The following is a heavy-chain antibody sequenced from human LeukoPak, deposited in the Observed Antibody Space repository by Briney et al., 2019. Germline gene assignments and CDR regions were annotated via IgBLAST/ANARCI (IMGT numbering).Heavy chain of an antibody. CDR2: IYHSGST. Sequence: SETLSLTCTVSGYSISSGYHWGWIRQPPGKGLEWIGYIYHSGSTYYNPSLKSRVTISVDRSKNQFSLKLSSVTAADTAVYYCARDYTGTFDYWGQGTLVTVSS. J-gene: IGHJ4*02. CDR3: ARDYTGTFDY. D-gene: IGHD2-8*02. V-gene: IGHV4-38-2*02. CDR1: GYSISSGYH.